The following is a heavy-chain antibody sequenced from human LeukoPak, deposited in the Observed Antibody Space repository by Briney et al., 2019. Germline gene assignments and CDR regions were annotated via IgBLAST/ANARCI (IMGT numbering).Heavy chain of an antibody. D-gene: IGHD3-22*01. CDR1: GFSFSDHH. J-gene: IGHJ4*02. CDR2: ISPGG. V-gene: IGHV3-11*01. CDR3: ARNHYDSSGYYSGWLYY. Sequence: PGGSLRLSCAASGFSFSDHHMNWIRQAPGKGPEWVAYISPGGYTISRDNGKKSVYLQMNSLRAEDTAVYYCARNHYDSSGYYSGWLYYWGQGTLVTVSS.